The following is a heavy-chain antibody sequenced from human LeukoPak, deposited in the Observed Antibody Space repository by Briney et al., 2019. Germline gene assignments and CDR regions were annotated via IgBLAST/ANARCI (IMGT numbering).Heavy chain of an antibody. D-gene: IGHD3-22*01. CDR2: IYYSGST. CDR1: GGSISSYY. V-gene: IGHV4-59*01. J-gene: IGHJ1*01. Sequence: PSETLSLTCTVSGGSISSYYWSWIRQPPGKGLEWIGYIYYSGSTNYKPSLKSRVTISVDTSKNQFSLKLSSVTAADTAVYYCARLKYYYDSSGYRAEYFQYWGQGTLVTVSS. CDR3: ARLKYYYDSSGYRAEYFQY.